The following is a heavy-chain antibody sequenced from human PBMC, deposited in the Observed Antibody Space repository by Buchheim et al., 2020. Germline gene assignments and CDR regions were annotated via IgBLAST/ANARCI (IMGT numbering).Heavy chain of an antibody. CDR1: GVSVSNINYF. J-gene: IGHJ2*01. Sequence: QVQLQESGPGLVKPSQTLSLTCSVSGVSVSNINYFWSWIRQSPGKGLEWIGYIYHSGRTFYNPSLTSRVTISLDTSENQFSLTLSSVTAADTAVYYCARRGRYGGKPDWYFDLWGRGTL. D-gene: IGHD4-23*01. CDR2: IYHSGRT. V-gene: IGHV4-30-4*01. CDR3: ARRGRYGGKPDWYFDL.